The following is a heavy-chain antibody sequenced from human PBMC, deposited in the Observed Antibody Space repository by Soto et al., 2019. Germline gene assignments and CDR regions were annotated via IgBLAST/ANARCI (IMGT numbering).Heavy chain of an antibody. CDR1: GDSVSTTSAA. CDR3: AGGYGMNV. J-gene: IGHJ6*02. CDR2: TYYNSKWYN. D-gene: IGHD2-15*01. Sequence: PXQTLSLTWAISGDSVSTTSAACNWIRHSPSRGLEWLGRTYYNSKWYNDYAVSLKSRIIIKPDTSKNQFSLQLNSITPEDTAVYYCAGGYGMNVWGQGTKVTVYS. V-gene: IGHV6-1*01.